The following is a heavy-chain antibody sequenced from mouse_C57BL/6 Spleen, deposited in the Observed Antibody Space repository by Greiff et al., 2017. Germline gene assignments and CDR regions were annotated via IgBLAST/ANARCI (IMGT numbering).Heavy chain of an antibody. CDR3: ARPDDGYYVRFAY. J-gene: IGHJ3*01. CDR1: GYAFSSSW. V-gene: IGHV1-82*01. Sequence: VQLQQSGPELVKPGASVQISCKASGYAFSSSWMNWVKQRPGQGLEWIGRIYPGDGDTNYNGKFKGKATLTADKSSSTAYMQLSSLTSEDSAVDVCARPDDGYYVRFAYWGQGTLVTVSA. CDR2: IYPGDGDT. D-gene: IGHD2-3*01.